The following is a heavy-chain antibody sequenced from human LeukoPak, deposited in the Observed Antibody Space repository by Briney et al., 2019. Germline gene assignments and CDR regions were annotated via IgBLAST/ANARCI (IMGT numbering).Heavy chain of an antibody. J-gene: IGHJ3*02. D-gene: IGHD2-2*02. CDR3: ARDCSSTTCYMGAFDI. Sequence: AGGSLRLSCAASGFTVSSNYMTWVRQAPGKGLEWVSVIYSGGGTDYADSVKSRFTISRDNSKNTLYLQMNSLRAEDTAVYYCARDCSSTTCYMGAFDIWGQGTMVTVSS. V-gene: IGHV3-53*01. CDR2: IYSGGGT. CDR1: GFTVSSNY.